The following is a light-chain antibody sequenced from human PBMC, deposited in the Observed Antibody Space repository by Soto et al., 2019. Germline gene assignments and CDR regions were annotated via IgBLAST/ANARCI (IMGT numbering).Light chain of an antibody. J-gene: IGLJ2*01. CDR1: TSDVGGYNY. CDR3: CSYAGSSTFDVV. CDR2: EGS. Sequence: QSALTQPPSASGSPGQSVTISCTGTTSDVGGYNYVSWYQQHPGKDPKLMIYEGSKRPSGVSNRFSGSKSGNTASLTISGLQAEDEADYYCCSYAGSSTFDVVFGGGTKLTVL. V-gene: IGLV2-23*03.